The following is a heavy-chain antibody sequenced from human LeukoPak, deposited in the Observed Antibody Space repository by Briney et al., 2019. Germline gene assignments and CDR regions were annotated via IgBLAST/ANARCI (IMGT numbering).Heavy chain of an antibody. CDR2: IRGGGGSA. CDR1: GFTFSAYA. CDR3: ARDPNGDYIGAFDM. V-gene: IGHV3-23*01. Sequence: GGSLRLSCTASGFTFSAYAMMWVRQAPGMGPEWVSAIRGGGGSAFYADSVKGRFTISRDNSKYTLFLQMNSLRAEDTAVYYCARDPNGDYIGAFDMWGPGTMVTVSS. J-gene: IGHJ3*02. D-gene: IGHD4-17*01.